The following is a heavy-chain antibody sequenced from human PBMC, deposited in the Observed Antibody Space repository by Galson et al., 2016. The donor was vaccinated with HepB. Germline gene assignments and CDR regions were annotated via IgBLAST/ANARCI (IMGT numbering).Heavy chain of an antibody. V-gene: IGHV4-39*01. Sequence: ETLSLTCTVSGGSISSSSYYWAWIRQPPGKGLEWIGSLYNSGRTYYNPSLKSRVTISAHTSKNQFSLKLSSVTAADTAVYYCARLHTPGIAPEWGQGTLVTVSS. CDR2: LYNSGRT. CDR1: GGSISSSSYY. J-gene: IGHJ4*02. CDR3: ARLHTPGIAPE. D-gene: IGHD6-13*01.